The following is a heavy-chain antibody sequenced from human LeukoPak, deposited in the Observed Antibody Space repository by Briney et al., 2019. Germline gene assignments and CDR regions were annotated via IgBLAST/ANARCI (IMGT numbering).Heavy chain of an antibody. CDR1: GGTFSSYA. D-gene: IGHD3-10*01. CDR2: ILPILGIA. J-gene: IGHJ5*02. CDR3: ARHAERASGSSPLPPPWFDP. V-gene: IGHV1-69*10. Sequence: ASVTVSCKASGGTFSSYAITWVRQAPGQGLEWMGGILPILGIANYAQNFQGRVRITADKSTSTAYMELSSLRSEDTAVYYCARHAERASGSSPLPPPWFDPWGQGTLVTASS.